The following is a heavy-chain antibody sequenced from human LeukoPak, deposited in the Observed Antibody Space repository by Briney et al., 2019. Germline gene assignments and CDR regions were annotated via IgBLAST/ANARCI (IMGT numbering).Heavy chain of an antibody. Sequence: PGGSLRLSCAASGFSFDRYAMTWVRQTPGKGLEWVSAISYSGASPYYGDSVKGRFTISRDNSKNTVYLQMNSLRDEDTALYYCAKDSSVLPNALDLWGHGTVVTVSS. J-gene: IGHJ3*01. CDR3: AKDSSVLPNALDL. V-gene: IGHV3-23*01. CDR1: GFSFDRYA. D-gene: IGHD4/OR15-4a*01. CDR2: ISYSGASP.